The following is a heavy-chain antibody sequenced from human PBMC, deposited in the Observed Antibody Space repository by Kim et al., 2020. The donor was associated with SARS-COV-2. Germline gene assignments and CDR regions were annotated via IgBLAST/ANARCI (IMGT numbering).Heavy chain of an antibody. Sequence: CQGRVTITRDTSASTAYMELSSLRSGDTAVYYCARAPHGLIVGARGAFEIWGQGTMVTVSS. V-gene: IGHV1-3*01. D-gene: IGHD1-26*01. J-gene: IGHJ3*02. CDR3: ARAPHGLIVGARGAFEI.